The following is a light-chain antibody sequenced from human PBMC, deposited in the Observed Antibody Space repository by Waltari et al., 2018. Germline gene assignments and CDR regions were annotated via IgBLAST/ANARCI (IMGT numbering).Light chain of an antibody. CDR2: KNN. J-gene: IGLJ2*01. CDR3: SAWADSLTGVL. V-gene: IGLV1-47*01. Sequence: QAVLTQPPSASGTPGQRVSISCSGGSSNLGSNFVYWYQQLPGMAPKLLVYKNNQRPSGVPGRFPAAKSGPPAPLAIRGLRSEDEAHYYCSAWADSLTGVLFGEGTKLTV. CDR1: SSNLGSNF.